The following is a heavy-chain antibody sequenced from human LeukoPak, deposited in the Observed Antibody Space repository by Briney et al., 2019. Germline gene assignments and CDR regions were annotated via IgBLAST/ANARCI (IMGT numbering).Heavy chain of an antibody. J-gene: IGHJ4*02. D-gene: IGHD6-6*01. CDR2: INPNSGGT. Sequence: ASVKVSCKASGYTFTGYYMHWVRQAPGQGLEWMGWINPNSGGTNYAQKFQGRVTMTRDTSISTAYMELSRLRSDDTAVYYCARVGYNSSSGRRGAIDYWGQGTLVTVSS. V-gene: IGHV1-2*02. CDR1: GYTFTGYY. CDR3: ARVGYNSSSGRRGAIDY.